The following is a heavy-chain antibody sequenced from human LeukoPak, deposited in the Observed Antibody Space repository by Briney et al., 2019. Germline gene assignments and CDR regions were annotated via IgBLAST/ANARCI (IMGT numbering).Heavy chain of an antibody. D-gene: IGHD3-16*02. CDR3: ARGNDYVWGSYRYTIQVAAPYYYYYGMDV. V-gene: IGHV1-69*06. CDR2: IIPIFVTA. CDR1: GGTFSSYA. Sequence: SVKVSCKASGGTFSSYAISWVRQAPGQGLEWMGGIIPIFVTANYAQKFQGRVTITADKSTSTAYMELSSLRSEDTAVYYCARGNDYVWGSYRYTIQVAAPYYYYYGMDVWGKGTTVTVSS. J-gene: IGHJ6*04.